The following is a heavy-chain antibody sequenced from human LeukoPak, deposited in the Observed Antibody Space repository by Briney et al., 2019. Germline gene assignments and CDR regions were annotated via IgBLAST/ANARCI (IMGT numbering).Heavy chain of an antibody. CDR3: ARSLSTYYYDSSDYMVGAFDI. D-gene: IGHD3-22*01. Sequence: PSETLSLTCTVSGGSLSSYYWSYIRQPPGKGLEWIGYIYYSGSTNYNPSLKSRVTLSVDTSKNQFSLKLSSVTAADTAVYYCARSLSTYYYDSSDYMVGAFDIWGQGTVVTVSS. CDR1: GGSLSSYY. CDR2: IYYSGST. J-gene: IGHJ3*02. V-gene: IGHV4-59*08.